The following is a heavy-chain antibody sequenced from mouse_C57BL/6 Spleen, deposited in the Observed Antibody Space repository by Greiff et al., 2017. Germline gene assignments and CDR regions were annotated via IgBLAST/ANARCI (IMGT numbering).Heavy chain of an antibody. Sequence: VQLQQSGPELVKPGASVKISCKASGYTFTDYYMNWVKQSHGKSLEWIGDINPNNGGTSYNQKFKGKATLTVDKSSSTAYMELRSLTSEDSAVYYCAREGVGYGSRFAYWGQGTLVTVSA. CDR3: AREGVGYGSRFAY. CDR1: GYTFTDYY. V-gene: IGHV1-26*01. CDR2: INPNNGGT. J-gene: IGHJ3*01. D-gene: IGHD1-1*01.